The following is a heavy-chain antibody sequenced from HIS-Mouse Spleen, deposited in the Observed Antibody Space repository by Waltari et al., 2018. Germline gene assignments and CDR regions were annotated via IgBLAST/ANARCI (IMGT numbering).Heavy chain of an antibody. CDR2: IGTAGDT. CDR1: GFTFSSYD. J-gene: IGHJ3*02. V-gene: IGHV3-13*01. CDR3: ARVGANDAFDI. Sequence: EVQLVESGGGLVQPGGSLRLSCAASGFTFSSYDMHWVRQATGKGLEWVSAIGTAGDTYYPGSVKGRFTISRENAKNSLYLQMNSLRAGDTAVYYCARVGANDAFDIWCQGTMVTVSS. D-gene: IGHD1-26*01.